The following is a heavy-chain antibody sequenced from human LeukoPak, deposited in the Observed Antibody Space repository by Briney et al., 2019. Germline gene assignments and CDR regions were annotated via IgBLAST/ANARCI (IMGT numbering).Heavy chain of an antibody. Sequence: PGGSLRLSCAASGFTFSSYAMSWVRQAPGKGLEWVSGISDSGGTTYYADSVKGRFTISRDNSKNTLFLQMNSLRAEDTAVYYCAKDKSPALITIFGVVTPLDYWGQGTLVTVSS. D-gene: IGHD3-3*01. CDR2: ISDSGGTT. V-gene: IGHV3-23*01. J-gene: IGHJ4*02. CDR3: AKDKSPALITIFGVVTPLDY. CDR1: GFTFSSYA.